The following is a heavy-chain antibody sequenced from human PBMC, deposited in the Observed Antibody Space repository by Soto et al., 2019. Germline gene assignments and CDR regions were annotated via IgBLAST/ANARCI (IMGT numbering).Heavy chain of an antibody. V-gene: IGHV3-23*01. J-gene: IGHJ5*02. CDR2: ISGSGGST. D-gene: IGHD1-7*01. CDR1: GFTFSSYA. Sequence: GGSLRLSCAASGFTFSSYAMSWVRQAPGKGLEWVSAISGSGGSTYYADSVKGRFTISRDNSKNTLYLQMNSLRAEDTAVYYCAKDRVPGITGTTWLGFDPWGQGTLVTVSS. CDR3: AKDRVPGITGTTWLGFDP.